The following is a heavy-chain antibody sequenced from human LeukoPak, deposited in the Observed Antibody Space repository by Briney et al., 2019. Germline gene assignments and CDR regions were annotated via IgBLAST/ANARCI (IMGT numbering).Heavy chain of an antibody. Sequence: SEALSLTCSVFGGSVSSGSYYWSWIRQSPGKGLDWIGCIYYSGSTNYNPSLRGRVAMSIDTSKNHFSLRLISVTAADTAIYYCARAPGIVGTTPFGNYWGRGTLVTVSS. CDR2: IYYSGST. CDR3: ARAPGIVGTTPFGNY. D-gene: IGHD1-26*01. CDR1: GGSVSSGSYY. J-gene: IGHJ4*02. V-gene: IGHV4-61*03.